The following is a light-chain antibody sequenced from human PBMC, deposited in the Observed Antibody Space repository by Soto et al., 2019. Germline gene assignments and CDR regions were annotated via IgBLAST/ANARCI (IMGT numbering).Light chain of an antibody. Sequence: EIVLTQSPCTLSLSPGERVTLSCRAIQSVRSSYLAWYQQKPGQAPRLLIYGASSRATGIPDRFSGSGSGTDFTLTISRLEPQDFAVYYCQQYGSSPRTFGQGTKVDIK. CDR1: QSVRSSY. CDR3: QQYGSSPRT. V-gene: IGKV3-20*01. J-gene: IGKJ1*01. CDR2: GAS.